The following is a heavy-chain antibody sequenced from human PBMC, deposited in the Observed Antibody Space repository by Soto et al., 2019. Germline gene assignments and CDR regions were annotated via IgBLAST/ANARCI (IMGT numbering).Heavy chain of an antibody. CDR2: ISGSGGST. V-gene: IGHV3-23*01. Sequence: EVQLLESGGGLVQPGGSLRLSCAASGFTFSSYAMSWVRQAPGKRLEWVSAISGSGGSTYYADSVKGRFTISRDNSNHTLYLQMNSLRAEDTAVYYCAKRPALRVVIPTLYFDYWGQGTLVTVSS. J-gene: IGHJ4*02. CDR3: AKRPALRVVIPTLYFDY. CDR1: GFTFSSYA. D-gene: IGHD3-3*01.